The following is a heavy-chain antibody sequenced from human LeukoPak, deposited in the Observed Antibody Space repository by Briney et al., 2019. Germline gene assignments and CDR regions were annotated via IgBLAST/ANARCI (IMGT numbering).Heavy chain of an antibody. V-gene: IGHV3-21*01. CDR3: ARRGYYDSSGYDY. Sequence: GGSLRLSCAASGFTVSGNSMNWVRQAPGKGLEWVSSISGSSSDIYYADSVKGRFTISRDNAKNSLYLQMNSLRAEDTAVYYCARRGYYDSSGYDYWGQGTLVTVSS. CDR2: ISGSSSDI. CDR1: GFTVSGNS. J-gene: IGHJ4*02. D-gene: IGHD3-22*01.